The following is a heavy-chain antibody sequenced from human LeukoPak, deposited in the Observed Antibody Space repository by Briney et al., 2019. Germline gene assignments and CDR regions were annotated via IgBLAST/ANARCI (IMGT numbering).Heavy chain of an antibody. CDR3: AKDTYYHDSSGYYRFDY. Sequence: GGSLRLFCAASGFTFSNYAMSWVRQAPGKGLEWVSAISNSGGNTYYGDSVKGRFTISRDNSKNTLYLQMNSLRAEDTAVYYCAKDTYYHDSSGYYRFDYWGQGTLVTVSS. D-gene: IGHD3-22*01. J-gene: IGHJ4*02. CDR2: ISNSGGNT. V-gene: IGHV3-23*01. CDR1: GFTFSNYA.